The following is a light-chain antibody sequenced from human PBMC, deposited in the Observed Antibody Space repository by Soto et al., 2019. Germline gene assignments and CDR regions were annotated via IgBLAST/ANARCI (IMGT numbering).Light chain of an antibody. CDR3: QQYYTTPYT. CDR1: QTLLYSSNNKNY. J-gene: IGKJ2*01. CDR2: WAS. Sequence: DIVMTQSPDSLAVSLGERATFNCKSSQTLLYSSNNKNYLAWYQQKPGQPPKVIIYWASTRNSGVPERFSGSGSGTDFSLTISSLQAEDVAVYYCQQYYTTPYTFGQGTKLEIK. V-gene: IGKV4-1*01.